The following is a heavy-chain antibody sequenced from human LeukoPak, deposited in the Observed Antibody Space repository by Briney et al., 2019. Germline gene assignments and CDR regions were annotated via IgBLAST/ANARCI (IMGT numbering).Heavy chain of an antibody. CDR1: GFSFSTFV. V-gene: IGHV3-23*01. Sequence: GGSLRLSCAASGFSFSTFVMNWVRQVPGKGLEWVSGISGRGGDTYDAESVRGRFTISRDDSKNTLYLQMTSLRAEDTAIYYCAKDRGFTLRDGGMLDYWGQGTLVTVSS. D-gene: IGHD5-24*01. CDR3: AKDRGFTLRDGGMLDY. J-gene: IGHJ4*02. CDR2: ISGRGGDT.